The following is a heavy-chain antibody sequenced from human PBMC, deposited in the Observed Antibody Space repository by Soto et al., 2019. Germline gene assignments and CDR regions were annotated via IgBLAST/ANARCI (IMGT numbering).Heavy chain of an antibody. J-gene: IGHJ6*02. Sequence: SETLSLTCTVSGGSISGYYCSWIRQPPGKGLEWIGYMYNTGSTVYNPSFKSRVTISVDTSKNQFSLKLNSVTAADTAVYYCARDLWGYCGTDCYPLDVWGQGTTVTVSS. CDR1: GGSISGYY. V-gene: IGHV4-59*01. D-gene: IGHD2-21*02. CDR3: ARDLWGYCGTDCYPLDV. CDR2: MYNTGST.